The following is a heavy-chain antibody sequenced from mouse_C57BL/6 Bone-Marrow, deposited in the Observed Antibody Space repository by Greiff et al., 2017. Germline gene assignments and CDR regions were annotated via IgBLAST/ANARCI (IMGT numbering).Heavy chain of an antibody. Sequence: QVQLKQSGPELVKPGASVKISCKASGYAFSSSWMNWVKQRPGKGLEWIGRIYPGDGDTNYNGKFKGKATLTADKSSSTAYMQLSSLTSEDSAVYFCARDPHYYGSSSHWYFDVGGTGTTVTVSS. J-gene: IGHJ1*03. D-gene: IGHD1-1*01. V-gene: IGHV1-82*01. CDR3: ARDPHYYGSSSHWYFDV. CDR1: GYAFSSSW. CDR2: IYPGDGDT.